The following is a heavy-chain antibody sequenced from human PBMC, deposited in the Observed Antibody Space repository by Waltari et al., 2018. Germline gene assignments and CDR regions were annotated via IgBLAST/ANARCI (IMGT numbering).Heavy chain of an antibody. J-gene: IGHJ4*02. CDR2: IYTSGST. V-gene: IGHV4-61*09. Sequence: SSGSYYWSWIRQPAGKGLEWIGYIYTSGSTNYNPSLKSRVTISVDTSKNQFSLKLSSVTAADTAVYYCARASGGYSSSFGLDYWGQGTLVTVSS. CDR1: SSGSYY. CDR3: ARASGGYSSSFGLDY. D-gene: IGHD6-6*01.